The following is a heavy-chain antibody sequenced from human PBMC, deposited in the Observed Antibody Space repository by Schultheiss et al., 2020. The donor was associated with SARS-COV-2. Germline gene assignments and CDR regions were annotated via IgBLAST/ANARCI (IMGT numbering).Heavy chain of an antibody. CDR2: IWYDGSNK. CDR3: AKLRITMIVVVTEGGWFDP. D-gene: IGHD3-22*01. J-gene: IGHJ5*02. V-gene: IGHV3-30*02. Sequence: GGSLRLSCAASGFTFSSYGMHWVRQAPGKGLEWVAVIWYDGSNKYYADSVKGRFTISRDNSKNTLYLQMNSLRAEDTAVYYCAKLRITMIVVVTEGGWFDPWGQGTLVTVSS. CDR1: GFTFSSYG.